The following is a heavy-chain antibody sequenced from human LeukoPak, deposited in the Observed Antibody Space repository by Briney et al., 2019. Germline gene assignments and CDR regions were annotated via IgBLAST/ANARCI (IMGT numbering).Heavy chain of an antibody. J-gene: IGHJ4*02. D-gene: IGHD6-19*01. CDR2: MSGDGGTT. Sequence: GGSLRLSCAASGFTFDEYAMHWVSQAPGKGLEWVSLMSGDGGTTYYADSVKGRFTISRDNSKNSLYLQMNSLRPEDTALYYCAKESAVAGTALDYWGQGTLVTVSS. V-gene: IGHV3-43*02. CDR3: AKESAVAGTALDY. CDR1: GFTFDEYA.